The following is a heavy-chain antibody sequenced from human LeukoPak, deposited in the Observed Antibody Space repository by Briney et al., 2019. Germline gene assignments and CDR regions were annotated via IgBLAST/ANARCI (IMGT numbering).Heavy chain of an antibody. CDR3: AGDREFRPFDY. D-gene: IGHD3-10*01. CDR1: GGSLWSFY. V-gene: IGHV4-4*07. CDR2: LYNNGST. Sequence: SETLSLTCTVSGGSLWSFYWSWVRQPAGKGLEWIGRLYNNGSTNYSPSLKSRVTISVDTSKNQFSLKLSSVTAADTAVYYCAGDREFRPFDYWGRGTLVTVSS. J-gene: IGHJ4*02.